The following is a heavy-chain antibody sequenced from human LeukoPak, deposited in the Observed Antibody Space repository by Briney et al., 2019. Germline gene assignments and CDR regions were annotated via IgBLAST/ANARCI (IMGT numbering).Heavy chain of an antibody. Sequence: GGSLRLSCETSGFTFSSYWMSWVRQAPGKGLEWVANIKQDGSEKYYVDSVKGRFTISRDNAKNSLYLQMNSLRAEDTAVYYCARAITMVRGVIRNNWFDPWGQGTLVTVSS. CDR3: ARAITMVRGVIRNNWFDP. J-gene: IGHJ5*02. CDR2: IKQDGSEK. V-gene: IGHV3-7*04. CDR1: GFTFSSYW. D-gene: IGHD3-10*01.